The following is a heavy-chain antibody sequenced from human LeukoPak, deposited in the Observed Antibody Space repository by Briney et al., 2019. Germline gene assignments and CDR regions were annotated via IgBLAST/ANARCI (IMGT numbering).Heavy chain of an antibody. CDR3: ARRTNSYYFFDY. CDR1: GYRFINYW. Sequence: GESLKISCKGSGYRFINYWIGWVRQLPGKGLEWMGNISPDDSDTRYSPSFQGQVTISADKSINTAYLQWSSLKASDTATYYCARRTNSYYFFDYWGQGTLVTVSS. CDR2: ISPDDSDT. J-gene: IGHJ4*02. V-gene: IGHV5-51*01. D-gene: IGHD2-2*01.